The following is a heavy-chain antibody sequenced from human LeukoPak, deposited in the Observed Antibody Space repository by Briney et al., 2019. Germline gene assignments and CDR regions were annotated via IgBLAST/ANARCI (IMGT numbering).Heavy chain of an antibody. CDR2: ISYDGSNK. J-gene: IGHJ6*02. V-gene: IGHV3-30*18. Sequence: GGSLRLSCAASGFTFSSYGMHWVRQAPGKGLEWVAVISYDGSNKYYADSVKGRFTISRDNSKSTLYLQMNSLRAEDTAVYYCAKFPTDGESSSGMDVWGQGTTVTVSS. CDR3: AKFPTDGESSSGMDV. D-gene: IGHD3-10*01. CDR1: GFTFSSYG.